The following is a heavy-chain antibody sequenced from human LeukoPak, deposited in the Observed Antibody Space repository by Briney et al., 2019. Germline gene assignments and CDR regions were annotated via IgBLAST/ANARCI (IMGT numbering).Heavy chain of an antibody. CDR3: ARAVPYDFWSGHNWFDP. V-gene: IGHV4-59*01. CDR1: GGSISSYY. CDR2: IYYSGST. Sequence: SETLSLTCTVSGGSISSYYWSWIRQPPGKGLEWIGYIYYSGSTNYNPSLKSRVTISVDTSKNQFSLKLSSVTAADTAVYYCARAVPYDFWSGHNWFDPWGQGTLVTVSS. J-gene: IGHJ5*02. D-gene: IGHD3-3*01.